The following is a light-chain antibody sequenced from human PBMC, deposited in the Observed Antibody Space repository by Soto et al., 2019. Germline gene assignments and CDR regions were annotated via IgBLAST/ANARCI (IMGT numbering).Light chain of an antibody. CDR3: QQSFTTPWT. CDR2: DTS. CDR1: ESIRNE. Sequence: DIQMTQSPSSLSASLGDRVTITCRPSESIRNELNWFQQRPGKAPRLLIYDTSTLQSGVPSRFSGSVSGTEFSLTISSLQAGDSAIYYCQQSFTTPWTFGQGTKVEI. V-gene: IGKV1-39*01. J-gene: IGKJ1*01.